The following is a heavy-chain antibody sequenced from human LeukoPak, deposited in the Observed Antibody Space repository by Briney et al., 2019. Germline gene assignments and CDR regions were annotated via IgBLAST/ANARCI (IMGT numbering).Heavy chain of an antibody. V-gene: IGHV3-21*01. J-gene: IGHJ5*02. CDR2: ITSGSNYM. CDR3: ARVLTGNSVIFGCFDP. CDR1: GFNFNSYA. D-gene: IGHD3-10*01. Sequence: GGSLRLSRAGSGFNFNSYALNWIRQAPGKGLEWVSSITSGSNYMYYADSVKGRFTISRDDAKNSVYLQMNGLTAEDTAVYFCARVLTGNSVIFGCFDPWGQGTPVTVSS.